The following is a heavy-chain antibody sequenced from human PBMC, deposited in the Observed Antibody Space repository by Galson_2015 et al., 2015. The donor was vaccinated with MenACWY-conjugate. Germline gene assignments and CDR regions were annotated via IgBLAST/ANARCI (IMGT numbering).Heavy chain of an antibody. V-gene: IGHV3-30*02. J-gene: IGHJ4*02. CDR2: IQYDGSNK. Sequence: SLRLSCAASGSTFSSYGMHWVRQAPGKGLEWVAFIQYDGSNKYYADSVKGRFTISRDNSKNTLYLQMNSLRAEDTAVYYCAKDEGYYGSGQSPGYWGQGTLVTVSS. CDR1: GSTFSSYG. D-gene: IGHD3-10*01. CDR3: AKDEGYYGSGQSPGY.